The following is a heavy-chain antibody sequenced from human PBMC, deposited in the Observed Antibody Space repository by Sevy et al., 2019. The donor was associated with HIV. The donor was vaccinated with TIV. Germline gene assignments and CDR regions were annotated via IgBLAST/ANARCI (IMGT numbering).Heavy chain of an antibody. J-gene: IGHJ3*02. D-gene: IGHD2-2*01. CDR2: IYWDDDK. CDR3: AGRRVLGYCISDSCDHWDEDGYDI. Sequence: SGPTLVNPTQTLTLTCTFSGFSLSTNGVGVGWIRQPPGKALEWLAIIYWDDDKPYSPSLKSRLTITKDTSENRVVLTMTDMDPLDTATYCCAGRRVLGYCISDSCDHWDEDGYDIWGQGTKVTVSS. V-gene: IGHV2-5*02. CDR1: GFSLSTNGVG.